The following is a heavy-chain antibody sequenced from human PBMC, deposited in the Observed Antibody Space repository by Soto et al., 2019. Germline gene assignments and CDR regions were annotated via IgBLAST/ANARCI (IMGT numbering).Heavy chain of an antibody. CDR1: GFTFDDYA. V-gene: IGHV3-9*01. D-gene: IGHD5-12*01. CDR2: ISWNSGSI. Sequence: EVQLVESGGGLVQPGRSLRLSCAASGFTFDDYAMHWVRQAPGKGLEWVSGISWNSGSIGYADSVKGRFTISRDNAKNSLYLQMNSLRAEDTALYYCAKDMNDSGYDLYYFDYWDQGTLVTVSS. CDR3: AKDMNDSGYDLYYFDY. J-gene: IGHJ4*02.